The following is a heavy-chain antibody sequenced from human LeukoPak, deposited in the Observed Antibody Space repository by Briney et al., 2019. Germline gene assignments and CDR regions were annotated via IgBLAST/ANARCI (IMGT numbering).Heavy chain of an antibody. CDR3: ARGGNSGGYYNVASPFDY. CDR2: IYYSGST. CDR1: GASISSSDYY. J-gene: IGHJ4*02. Sequence: SETLSLTCTVSGASISSSDYYWGWIRQPPGKGLEWIGSIYYSGSTYYNPSLKSRVTISVDTSKNQFSLKLSSVTAADTAVYYCARGGNSGGYYNVASPFDYWGQGTLVTVSS. V-gene: IGHV4-39*07. D-gene: IGHD1-26*01.